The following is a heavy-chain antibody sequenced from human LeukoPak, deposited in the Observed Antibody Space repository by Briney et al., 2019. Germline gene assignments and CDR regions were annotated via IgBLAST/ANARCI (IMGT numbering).Heavy chain of an antibody. V-gene: IGHV4-39*01. D-gene: IGHD3-16*01. CDR2: IYYSGIT. J-gene: IGHJ4*02. Sequence: SETLSLTCTVSGSSISSGGYYWGWIRQPPGKGLEWFGSIYYSGITYYNPSLKSRVTISVDTSKSQFSLKLSSVTAADTAVYYCASPGGGPTDYWGQGTLVTVSS. CDR1: GSSISSGGYY. CDR3: ASPGGGPTDY.